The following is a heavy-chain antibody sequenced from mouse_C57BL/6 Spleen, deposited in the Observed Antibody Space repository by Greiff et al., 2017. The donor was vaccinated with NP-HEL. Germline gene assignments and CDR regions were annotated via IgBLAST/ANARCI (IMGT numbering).Heavy chain of an antibody. D-gene: IGHD2-5*01. CDR3: AREGAYYSNYGAY. CDR1: GYTFTSYW. V-gene: IGHV1-55*01. CDR2: IYPGSGST. J-gene: IGHJ3*01. Sequence: QVQLQQPGAELVKPGASVKMSCKASGYTFTSYWITWVKQRPGQGLEWIGDIYPGSGSTNYNEKFKSKATLTVDTSSSTAYMQLSSLTSEDSAVYYCAREGAYYSNYGAYWGQGTLVTVSA.